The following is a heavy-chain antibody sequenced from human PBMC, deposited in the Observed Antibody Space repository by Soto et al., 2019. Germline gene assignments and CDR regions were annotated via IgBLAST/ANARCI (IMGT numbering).Heavy chain of an antibody. Sequence: SETLSLTCTVSGGSISSSSYYWGWIRQPPGKGLEWIGNIYYSGSTYYNPSLKSRVTISVDTSKNQFSLKLSSVTAADTAVYYCARRHSSSLFDYCGQGTLVTVSS. CDR2: IYYSGST. J-gene: IGHJ4*02. CDR3: ARRHSSSLFDY. CDR1: GGSISSSSYY. D-gene: IGHD6-13*01. V-gene: IGHV4-39*01.